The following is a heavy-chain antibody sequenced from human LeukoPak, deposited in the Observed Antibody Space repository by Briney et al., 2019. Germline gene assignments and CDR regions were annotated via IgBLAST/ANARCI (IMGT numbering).Heavy chain of an antibody. CDR3: ARRRTSNWFDP. Sequence: SETLSLTCAVYGGSFSGYYWSWIRQPPGKGLEGVGEINHSGSTNYNPSLKSRVTISVATSKNQFSLKLSSVTAADTAVYYCARRRTSNWFDPWGQGTLVTVSS. J-gene: IGHJ5*02. V-gene: IGHV4-34*01. D-gene: IGHD1-7*01. CDR2: INHSGST. CDR1: GGSFSGYY.